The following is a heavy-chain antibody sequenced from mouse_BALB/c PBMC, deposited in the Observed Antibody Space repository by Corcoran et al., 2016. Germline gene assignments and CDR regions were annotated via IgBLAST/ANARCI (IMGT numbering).Heavy chain of an antibody. D-gene: IGHD3-1*01. CDR3: ARGSSCYDY. Sequence: QIQLVQSGPELKKPGETVKISCKASGYTFTNYGMNWVKQAPGKGLKWMGWINTYTGEPTYAADFKGRFAFSLETSASTAYLQINNLKNEDMATYFCARGSSCYDYWGQGTTLTVSS. CDR2: INTYTGEP. CDR1: GYTFTNYG. J-gene: IGHJ2*01. V-gene: IGHV9-1*02.